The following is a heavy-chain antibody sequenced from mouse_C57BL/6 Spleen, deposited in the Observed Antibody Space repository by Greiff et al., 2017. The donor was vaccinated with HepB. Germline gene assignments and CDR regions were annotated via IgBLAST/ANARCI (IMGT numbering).Heavy chain of an antibody. Sequence: EVQLQQSGAELVKPGASVKLSCTASGFTIKDYYMHWVKQRTEQGLEWIGRIDPEDGETKYDPKFQGKASITTDTSANTAYLQLSSLTSEDTAVYYCATSFAYWGQGTLVTVSA. J-gene: IGHJ3*01. CDR3: ATSFAY. V-gene: IGHV14-2*01. CDR1: GFTIKDYY. CDR2: IDPEDGET.